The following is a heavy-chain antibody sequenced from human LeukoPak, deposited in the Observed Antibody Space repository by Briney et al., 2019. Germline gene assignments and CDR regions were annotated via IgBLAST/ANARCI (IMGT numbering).Heavy chain of an antibody. J-gene: IGHJ3*02. CDR2: IREDGGEI. CDR1: GFAFSSYS. V-gene: IGHV3-7*04. D-gene: IGHD5/OR15-5a*01. Sequence: GGSLRLSCAASGFAFSSYSMNWVRQAPGKGLEWVANIREDGGEIYYVDSVKGRFTISRDNAKNSLYLQMNSLRAEDTAIYYCARGVYAFDIWGQGTMVTVSS. CDR3: ARGVYAFDI.